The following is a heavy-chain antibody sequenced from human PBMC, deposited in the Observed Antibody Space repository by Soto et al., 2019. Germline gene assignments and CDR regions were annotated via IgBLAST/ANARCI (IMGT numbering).Heavy chain of an antibody. V-gene: IGHV3-23*01. J-gene: IGHJ4*02. CDR2: ISGSGGST. CDR3: AKVGGAARSADIDY. D-gene: IGHD6-13*01. CDR1: GFTFSSYA. Sequence: EVQLLESGGGLVQPGGSLRLSCAASGFTFSSYAMSCVRQAPGKGLEWVSAISGSGGSTYYVDSVKGRFTISIDNSKNTLYLQMNSLRAEDTAVYYCAKVGGAARSADIDYWGQGTLVTVSS.